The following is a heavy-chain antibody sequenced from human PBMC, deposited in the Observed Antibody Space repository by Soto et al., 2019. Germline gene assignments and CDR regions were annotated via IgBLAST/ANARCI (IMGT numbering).Heavy chain of an antibody. CDR1: GFTFSSNA. D-gene: IGHD2-8*01. J-gene: IGHJ5*02. V-gene: IGHV3-23*01. CDR2: ISGSGAST. CDR3: VKDSNNNNWYAWFDP. Sequence: EVQVLESGGGLVQPGGSLRLSCAASGFTFSSNAMSWVRQAPGKGLEWVSAISGSGASTYYADSVKGRFTISRDNSKNTLYLQMKSLRAEDTAVYYCVKDSNNNNWYAWFDPWGQGTLVTVSS.